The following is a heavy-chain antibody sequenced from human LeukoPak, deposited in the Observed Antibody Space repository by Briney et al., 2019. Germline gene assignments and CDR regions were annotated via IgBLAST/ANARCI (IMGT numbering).Heavy chain of an antibody. J-gene: IGHJ4*02. V-gene: IGHV4-61*02. D-gene: IGHD6-6*01. Sequence: SETLSLTCTVSGGSISSGSYYWSWIRQPAGKGLEWIGRIYTSGSTNYNPSLRSRVTISVDTSKNQFSLKLSSVTAADTAVYYCARDLSSSSFDYWGQGTLVTVSS. CDR2: IYTSGST. CDR3: ARDLSSSSFDY. CDR1: GGSISSGSYY.